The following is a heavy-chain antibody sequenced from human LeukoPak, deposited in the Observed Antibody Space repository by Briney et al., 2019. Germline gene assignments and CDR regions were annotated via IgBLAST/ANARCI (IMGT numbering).Heavy chain of an antibody. V-gene: IGHV3-33*01. CDR1: GFTFSSYG. CDR2: IWFDGSNK. D-gene: IGHD3-22*01. CDR3: ARDLRYYDSSGSDY. J-gene: IGHJ4*02. Sequence: GRSLRLSCAASGFTFSSYGMHWVRQAPGKGLEWVSVIWFDGSNKFYADSVKGRFTISRDNSKNTLYLQMNSLRAEDTAVYYCARDLRYYDSSGSDYWSQGTLVTVSS.